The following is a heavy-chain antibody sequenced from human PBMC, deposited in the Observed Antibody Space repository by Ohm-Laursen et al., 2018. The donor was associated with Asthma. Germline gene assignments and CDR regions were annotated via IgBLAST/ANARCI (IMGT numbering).Heavy chain of an antibody. D-gene: IGHD3-3*01. CDR1: GFSFRSYA. V-gene: IGHV3-30-3*01. J-gene: IGHJ4*02. CDR2: GGSYYDGGLK. CDR3: ARDVMEWYLPAFDF. Sequence: SLRLSCAASGFSFRSYAMHWVRQAPGKGLEWVAVGGSYYDGGLKYYADPVNGRFTVSRDDSKNTLYLQMNSLRPDDTAVYYCARDVMEWYLPAFDFWGQGTLVTVSS.